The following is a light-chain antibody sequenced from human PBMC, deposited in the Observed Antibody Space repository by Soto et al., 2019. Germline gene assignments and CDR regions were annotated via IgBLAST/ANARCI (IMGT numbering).Light chain of an antibody. CDR1: QSISSW. J-gene: IGKJ4*02. CDR2: KAS. CDR3: QQYNSYPLT. Sequence: DIQMTQSPSTLSASVGDRVTITCRASQSISSWLAWYQQKPGKAPKLLIYKASSLESGVPSRFSGSGSGTEFTLTISSLQPDDSATYFCQQYNSYPLTFGGGTKVEIK. V-gene: IGKV1-5*03.